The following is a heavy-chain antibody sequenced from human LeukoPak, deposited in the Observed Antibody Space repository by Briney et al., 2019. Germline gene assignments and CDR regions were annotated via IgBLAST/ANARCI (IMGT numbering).Heavy chain of an antibody. CDR1: GFTFSSYW. J-gene: IGHJ6*03. CDR3: AKNGGYYDFWSGSTAEERYMDV. CDR2: IKQDGSEK. Sequence: HTGGSLRLSCAASGFTFSSYWMSWVRQAPGKGLEWVANIKQDGSEKYYADSVKGRFTISRDNPKNSLYLQMNSLRAEDTAVYYCAKNGGYYDFWSGSTAEERYMDVWGKGTTVTVSS. V-gene: IGHV3-7*01. D-gene: IGHD3-3*01.